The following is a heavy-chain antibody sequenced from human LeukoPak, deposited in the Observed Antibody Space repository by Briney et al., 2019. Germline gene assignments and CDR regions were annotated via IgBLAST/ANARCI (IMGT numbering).Heavy chain of an antibody. CDR2: INPSDGST. J-gene: IGHJ6*02. Sequence: ASVKVSCKASGYIFITYYIHWVRQAPGQGLEWMGVINPSDGSTNYAQKFQGRVTMTRDTSTSTVYMELDSLRFEDTAVYYCARSVAIEPNAVTPYSDYGLDVWGQGTTVTVSS. V-gene: IGHV1-46*01. D-gene: IGHD2/OR15-2a*01. CDR3: ARSVAIEPNAVTPYSDYGLDV. CDR1: GYIFITYY.